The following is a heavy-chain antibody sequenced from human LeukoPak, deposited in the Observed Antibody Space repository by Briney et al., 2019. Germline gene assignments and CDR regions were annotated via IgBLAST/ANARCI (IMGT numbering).Heavy chain of an antibody. D-gene: IGHD3-3*01. CDR3: ARDRITDFWSGYYTNYFDY. V-gene: IGHV3-7*01. J-gene: IGHJ4*02. CDR1: GFTFTTNW. CDR2: INQDGSEK. Sequence: GGSLRLSCAASGFTFTTNWMTWVRQAPGRGLEWVATINQDGSEKYYVDSVKGRFTISRDNAKNSLFLQMNSLRAEDTAVYYCARDRITDFWSGYYTNYFDYWGQGTLVTVSS.